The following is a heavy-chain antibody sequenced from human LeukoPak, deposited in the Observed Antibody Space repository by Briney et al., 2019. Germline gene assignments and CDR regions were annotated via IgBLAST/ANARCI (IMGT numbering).Heavy chain of an antibody. CDR3: AATETSWFDP. CDR2: IYYSGST. V-gene: IGHV4-39*01. J-gene: IGHJ5*02. CDR1: GGSISSSSYY. Sequence: SETLSLTCTVSGGSISSSSYYWGWVRQPPGKGLEWIGSIYYSGSTYYNPSLKSRVTISVDTSKNQFSLKLSSVTAADTAVYYCAATETSWFDPWGQGTLVTVSS.